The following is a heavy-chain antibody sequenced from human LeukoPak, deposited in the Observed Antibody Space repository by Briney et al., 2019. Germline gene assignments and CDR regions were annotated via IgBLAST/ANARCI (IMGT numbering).Heavy chain of an antibody. CDR3: AKDLRRIAAYYFDY. Sequence: GGSLRLSCAASGFTFSSYAMSWVRQAPGKGLEWVSSISGSGGNTFYADSVKGRFTISRDNSKNTLFLQTNSLRPEDTAVYYCAKDLRRIAAYYFDYWGQGTLVTVSS. CDR2: ISGSGGNT. D-gene: IGHD6-25*01. V-gene: IGHV3-23*01. J-gene: IGHJ4*02. CDR1: GFTFSSYA.